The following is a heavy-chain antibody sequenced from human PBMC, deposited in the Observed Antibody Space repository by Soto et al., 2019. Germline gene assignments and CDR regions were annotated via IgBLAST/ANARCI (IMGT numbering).Heavy chain of an antibody. CDR1: GGSFSGYY. J-gene: IGHJ6*02. CDR3: ARGGLDVVMVSRADSYYGMDV. D-gene: IGHD2-8*01. V-gene: IGHV4-34*01. Sequence: SETLSLTCAVYGGSFSGYYWSWIRQPPGKGLEWIGEINHSGSTNYNPSLKSRVTISVDTSKNQFSLKLSSVTAADTAVYYCARGGLDVVMVSRADSYYGMDVWGQGTTVTVSS. CDR2: INHSGST.